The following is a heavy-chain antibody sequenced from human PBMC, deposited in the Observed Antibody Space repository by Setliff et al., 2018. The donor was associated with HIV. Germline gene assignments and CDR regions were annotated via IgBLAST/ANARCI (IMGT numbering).Heavy chain of an antibody. CDR3: ARVVWTAAACTIDYFYSGLDV. J-gene: IGHJ6*02. V-gene: IGHV4-34*01. CDR2: INYSGST. CDR1: GASFSAYY. D-gene: IGHD6-13*01. Sequence: TLSLTCAVYGASFSAYYWSWIRQPPGKGLEWIGEINYSGSTNYKASLKSRVTISADTSKNQFSLKLSSVTAADTAVYFCARVVWTAAACTIDYFYSGLDVWGQGTTVTVSS.